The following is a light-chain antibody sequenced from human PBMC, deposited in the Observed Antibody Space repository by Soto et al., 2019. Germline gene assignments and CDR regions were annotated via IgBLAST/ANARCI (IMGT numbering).Light chain of an antibody. Sequence: EIVMTQSPATLSVFPGERATLSCRASQSVSSNLAWYQQKPGQAPRLLIYGASTRATGIPARFSGSGSETEFTLTISSLQSEDFAVYYCQQYNNWPHTFGQGTEVEIK. V-gene: IGKV3-15*01. J-gene: IGKJ1*01. CDR1: QSVSSN. CDR2: GAS. CDR3: QQYNNWPHT.